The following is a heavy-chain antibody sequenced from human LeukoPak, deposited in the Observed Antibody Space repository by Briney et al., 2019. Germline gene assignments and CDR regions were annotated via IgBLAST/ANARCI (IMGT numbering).Heavy chain of an antibody. J-gene: IGHJ4*02. CDR2: LSGSGGST. Sequence: GGSLRLSCAASGFTFRNYAMSWVRQAPGKGVEWVSALSGSGGSTYYADSVKGRFTISRDNSKNTLYLQMNSLRAEDTAVYYCAKGDIVVVAASNDYWGQGTLVTVSS. D-gene: IGHD2-15*01. CDR3: AKGDIVVVAASNDY. V-gene: IGHV3-23*01. CDR1: GFTFRNYA.